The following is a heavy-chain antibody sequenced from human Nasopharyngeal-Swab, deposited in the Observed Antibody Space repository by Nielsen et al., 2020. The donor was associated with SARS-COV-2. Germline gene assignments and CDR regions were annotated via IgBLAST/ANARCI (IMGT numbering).Heavy chain of an antibody. D-gene: IGHD3-22*01. Sequence: GGSLRLSCAASGFTFSSYSMNWDRQAQGKGLEWVSSISSSSSYIYYADSLKGRFTISRDNAKNSLYLQMNSLRAEDTAVYYCASPRGYYDSSGAFDYWGQGTLVTVSS. V-gene: IGHV3-21*01. CDR1: GFTFSSYS. J-gene: IGHJ4*02. CDR3: ASPRGYYDSSGAFDY. CDR2: ISSSSSYI.